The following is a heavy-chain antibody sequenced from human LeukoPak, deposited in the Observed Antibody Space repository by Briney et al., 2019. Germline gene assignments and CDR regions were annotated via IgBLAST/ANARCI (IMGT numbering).Heavy chain of an antibody. J-gene: IGHJ4*02. V-gene: IGHV3-74*01. CDR1: GFTFSSYW. Sequence: GGSLRLSCAASGFTFSSYWMHWVRQAPGKGLVWVSRINSDGSSTSYADSVKGRFTISRDNAKNTLYPQMNSLRAEDTAVYYCARLSVGANMEDYWGQGTLVTVSS. CDR3: ARLSVGANMEDY. CDR2: INSDGSST. D-gene: IGHD1-26*01.